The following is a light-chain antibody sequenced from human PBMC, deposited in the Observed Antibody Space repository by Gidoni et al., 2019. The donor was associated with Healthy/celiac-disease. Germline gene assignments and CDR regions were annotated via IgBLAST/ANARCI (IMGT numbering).Light chain of an antibody. CDR1: QSVSSY. J-gene: IGKJ2*01. CDR2: DAS. Sequence: EIVLTQSPATLSLSPGERATISCRASQSVSSYLAWYQQKPGQAPRLLIYDASNRATGIPARFSGSGSGKDFTLTISSLEPEDCAVYYCQQRSNWPYTFGQGTKLEIK. V-gene: IGKV3-11*01. CDR3: QQRSNWPYT.